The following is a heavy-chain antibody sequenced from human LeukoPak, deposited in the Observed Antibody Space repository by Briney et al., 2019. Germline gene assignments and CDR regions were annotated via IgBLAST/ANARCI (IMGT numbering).Heavy chain of an antibody. D-gene: IGHD3-16*02. J-gene: IGHJ4*02. V-gene: IGHV3-23*01. CDR1: GFTFSSYA. CDR3: ARSLGELSSYDY. Sequence: GGSLRLSCAASGFTFSSYAMSWVRQAPGKGLEWVSAISGSGGSTYYADSVKGRFTISRDNSKNTLYLQMNSLRAEDTAVYYCARSLGELSSYDYWGQGTLVTVSS. CDR2: ISGSGGST.